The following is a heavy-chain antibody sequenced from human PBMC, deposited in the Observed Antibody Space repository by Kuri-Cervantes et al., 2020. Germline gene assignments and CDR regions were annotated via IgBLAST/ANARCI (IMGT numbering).Heavy chain of an antibody. J-gene: IGHJ3*02. CDR2: MNPNSGNT. CDR1: EYTFTNYD. V-gene: IGHV1-8*02. D-gene: IGHD1-20*01. CDR3: ARPQTRGGITGTTRGAFDI. Sequence: ASVKVSCKASEYTFTNYDINWVRQATGQGLEWMGWMNPNSGNTGYAQKFQGRVTMTRNTSISTAYMELSSLRSEDTAVYYCARPQTRGGITGTTRGAFDIWGQGTMVTVSS.